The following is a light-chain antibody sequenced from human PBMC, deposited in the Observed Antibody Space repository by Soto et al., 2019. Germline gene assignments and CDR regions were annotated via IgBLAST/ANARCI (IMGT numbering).Light chain of an antibody. CDR3: ASWDDSLDVVV. J-gene: IGLJ2*01. V-gene: IGLV1-44*01. Sequence: QSVLTQPPSASGTPGPRVTISCSCSTFNIGSDTVNWYQQLPGTAPKLLIYRNTQRPSGVPDRFSGSKSGASASLAISGLQSEDEADYYCASWDDSLDVVVFGGGTKLTVL. CDR2: RNT. CDR1: TFNIGSDT.